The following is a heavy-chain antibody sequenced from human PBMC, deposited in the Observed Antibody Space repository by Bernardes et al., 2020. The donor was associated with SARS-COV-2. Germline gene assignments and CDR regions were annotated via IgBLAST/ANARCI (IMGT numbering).Heavy chain of an antibody. CDR1: GFTFSNYY. CDR3: TRFPQVVTYKSCWFQGHDIVGMEV. D-gene: IGHD2-21*02. Sequence: GGSLRLSCAASGFTFSNYYMTWVRQAPGKGLEWVSFISTSGSTTNYADSVKGRFTISRDNSKNSLSLQMNSLRAEDTAAYYCTRFPQVVTYKSCWFQGHDIVGMEVWGQGTTVTVSS. V-gene: IGHV3-11*01. CDR2: ISTSGSTT. J-gene: IGHJ6*02.